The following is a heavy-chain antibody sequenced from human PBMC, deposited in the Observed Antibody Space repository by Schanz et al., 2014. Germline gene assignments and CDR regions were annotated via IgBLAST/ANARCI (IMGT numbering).Heavy chain of an antibody. CDR2: IKSRSDGGTT. D-gene: IGHD3-10*01. CDR3: STTPNFYASGTYSWFDP. J-gene: IGHJ5*02. CDR1: GFTFSNAW. Sequence: EAQVVESGGGLVKPGGSLRLSCVASGFTFSNAWMNWVRQGPGNRLEWVGSIKSRSDGGTTDYAAPVKGRLIISREDSRNTLDLQMSGLKTEYTAVYYCSTTPNFYASGTYSWFDPWGQGTRVTVSS. V-gene: IGHV3-15*01.